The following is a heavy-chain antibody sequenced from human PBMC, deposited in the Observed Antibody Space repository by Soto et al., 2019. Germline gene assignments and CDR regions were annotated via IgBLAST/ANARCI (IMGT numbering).Heavy chain of an antibody. Sequence: PVGSLRLSCAASGFTFSSYAMSWVRQAPGKGLEWVSAISGSGGSTYYADSVKGRFTISRDNSKNTLYLQMNSLRAEDTAVYYCATERITMIVVVTPHAFDIWGQGTMVTVSS. J-gene: IGHJ3*02. V-gene: IGHV3-23*01. CDR2: ISGSGGST. CDR3: ATERITMIVVVTPHAFDI. D-gene: IGHD3-22*01. CDR1: GFTFSSYA.